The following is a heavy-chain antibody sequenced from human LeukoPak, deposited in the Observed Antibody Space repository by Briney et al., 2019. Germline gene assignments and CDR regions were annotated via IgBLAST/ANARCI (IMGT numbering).Heavy chain of an antibody. CDR3: ARDLNGSWFGELSRWFDP. CDR1: GYTFTSYG. J-gene: IGHJ5*02. V-gene: IGHV1-18*01. Sequence: GASVKVSCKASGYTFTSYGISWVRQAPGQGLEWMGWISAYNGNTNYAQKLQGRVTMTTDTSTSTAYMELRSLRSDDTAVYYCARDLNGSWFGELSRWFDPWGQGTLVTVSS. D-gene: IGHD3-10*01. CDR2: ISAYNGNT.